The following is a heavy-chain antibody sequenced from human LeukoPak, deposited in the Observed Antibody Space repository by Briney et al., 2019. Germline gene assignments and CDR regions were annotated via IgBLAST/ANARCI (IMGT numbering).Heavy chain of an antibody. CDR1: GGSISSYY. Sequence: PSETLSLTCTVSGGSISSYYWSWIRQPPGKGLEWIGYIYYSGSTNYNPSLKSRVTISVDTSKNQFSLKLSSVAAADTAVYYCARVMTYCDSSGYTWYFDYWDQGTLVTVSS. D-gene: IGHD3-22*01. V-gene: IGHV4-59*01. CDR2: IYYSGST. J-gene: IGHJ4*02. CDR3: ARVMTYCDSSGYTWYFDY.